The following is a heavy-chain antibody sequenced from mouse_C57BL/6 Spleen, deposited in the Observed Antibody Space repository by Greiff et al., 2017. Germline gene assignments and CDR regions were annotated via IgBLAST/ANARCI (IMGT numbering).Heavy chain of an antibody. Sequence: VKLQQPGAELVKPGASVKLSCKASGYTFTSYWITWVKQRPGQGLEWIGDIYPGSGSTNYNEKFKSKATLTVDKSSSTAYMQLSSLTSEDSAVYYCARRGVYYGSGYDYWGQGTTLTVSS. J-gene: IGHJ2*01. D-gene: IGHD1-1*01. V-gene: IGHV1-55*01. CDR1: GYTFTSYW. CDR3: ARRGVYYGSGYDY. CDR2: IYPGSGST.